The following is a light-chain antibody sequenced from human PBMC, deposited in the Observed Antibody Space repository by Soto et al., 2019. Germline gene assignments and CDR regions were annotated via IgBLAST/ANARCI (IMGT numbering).Light chain of an antibody. CDR2: AAS. V-gene: IGKV1-39*01. J-gene: IGKJ2*01. CDR3: QQSYSTPYT. Sequence: DIQMPQSPSSLSASVGDRVTITCRASQCISSYLNGYQQKPGKAPKLLIYAASSLQSGVPSMFSGSVSGTDFSHTIRSLQPEVFATDYCQQSYSTPYTFCQGTKMEIK. CDR1: QCISSY.